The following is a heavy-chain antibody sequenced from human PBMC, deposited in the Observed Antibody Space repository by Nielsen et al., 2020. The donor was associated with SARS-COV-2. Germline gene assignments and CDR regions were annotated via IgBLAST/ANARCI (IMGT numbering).Heavy chain of an antibody. CDR1: GFTFDDYA. CDR2: ISWNSGSI. CDR3: ATLYMVRGANDY. D-gene: IGHD3-10*01. J-gene: IGHJ4*02. V-gene: IGHV3-9*01. Sequence: SLKISCAASGFTFDDYAMHWVRQAPGKGLEWVSGISWNSGSIGYADSVKGRFTISRDNAKNSLYLQMNSLRAEDTALYYCATLYMVRGANDYWGQGTLVTVSS.